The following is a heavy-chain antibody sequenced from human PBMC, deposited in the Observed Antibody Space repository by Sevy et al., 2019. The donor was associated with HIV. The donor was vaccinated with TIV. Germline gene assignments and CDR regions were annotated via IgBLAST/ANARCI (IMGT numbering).Heavy chain of an antibody. CDR3: ATPIVVGRDY. CDR2: FDEDGEI. CDR1: GNTLSELS. V-gene: IGHV1-24*01. D-gene: IGHD2-21*01. J-gene: IGHJ4*02. Sequence: ASVKVSCKVSGNTLSELSIHWVRQAPGKGLEWMGGFDEDGEILYAQKFQDRVIMTEDISTDTAYMELSSVRSEDTAVYYCATPIVVGRDYWGQGTLVTVSS.